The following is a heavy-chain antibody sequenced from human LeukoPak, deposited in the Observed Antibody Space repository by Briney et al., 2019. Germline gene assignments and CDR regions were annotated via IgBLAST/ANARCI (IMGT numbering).Heavy chain of an antibody. Sequence: SETLSLTCTVSGASITSYYWSWIRQTPGKGLEWIGYIYYSGNTKYNPSLKSRVTISVDKSKNQFSLKLSSVTAADTAVYYCARDGTSTDAFDIWGQGTMVTVSS. CDR3: ARDGTSTDAFDI. V-gene: IGHV4-59*12. J-gene: IGHJ3*02. CDR1: GASITSYY. CDR2: IYYSGNT. D-gene: IGHD1-26*01.